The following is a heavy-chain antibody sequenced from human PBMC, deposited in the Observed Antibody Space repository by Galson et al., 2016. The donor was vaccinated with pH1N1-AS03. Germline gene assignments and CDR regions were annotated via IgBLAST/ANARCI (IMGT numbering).Heavy chain of an antibody. D-gene: IGHD1-26*01. J-gene: IGHJ6*02. CDR2: INPNNGVT. CDR3: ARDPRGPCSSATCATTYYFGMDV. Sequence: SVKDSCKASGYIFTGFYVHWVRQAPGQGLEWMGWINPNNGVTNYAQKFQAWVTMTGDTSISTAYMELYGLKSDDTAVYYCARDPRGPCSSATCATTYYFGMDVWGQGTTVIVSS. V-gene: IGHV1-2*04. CDR1: GYIFTGFY.